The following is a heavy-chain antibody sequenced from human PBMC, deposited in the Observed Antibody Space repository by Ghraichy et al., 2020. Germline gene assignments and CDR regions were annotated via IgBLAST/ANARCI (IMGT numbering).Heavy chain of an antibody. Sequence: GESLNISCKGSGYSFTSYWIAWVRQMPGKGLELMGIIYPGDSDTRYSPSFKGQVTISADKSISTAYLQWSSLKASDTAMYYCARQSGLAAGNFDAFDIWGQGTMVTVSS. J-gene: IGHJ3*02. CDR2: IYPGDSDT. CDR3: ARQSGLAAGNFDAFDI. V-gene: IGHV5-51*01. CDR1: GYSFTSYW. D-gene: IGHD6-19*01.